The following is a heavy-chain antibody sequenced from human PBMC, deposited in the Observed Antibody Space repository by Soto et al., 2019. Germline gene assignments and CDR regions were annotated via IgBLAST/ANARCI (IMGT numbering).Heavy chain of an antibody. D-gene: IGHD2-2*01. J-gene: IGHJ6*03. Sequence: DVQLVESGGGLVQPGRSLRLSCAASGFTFDDYAMHWVRQAPGKGLEWVSGISWNSGSIGYADSVKGRFTISRDNAKNSLYLQMNSLRAEDTALYYCAKGLGYCSSTSCYHYYYYMDVWGKGTTVTVSS. CDR1: GFTFDDYA. CDR2: ISWNSGSI. CDR3: AKGLGYCSSTSCYHYYYYMDV. V-gene: IGHV3-9*01.